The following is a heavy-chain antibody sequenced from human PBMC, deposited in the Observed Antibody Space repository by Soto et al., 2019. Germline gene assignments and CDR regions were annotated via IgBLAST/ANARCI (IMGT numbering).Heavy chain of an antibody. CDR1: GGSISSSSYY. Sequence: QLQLQESGPGLVKPSETLSLTCTVSGGSISSSSYYWGWIRQPPGKGLEWIRSINYSGSTYYNPPLKRRVTISVDTSKNQFSLKLSSVTAADTAVYYCARQTKNLWSGQKIGWFDPWGQGTLVTVSS. D-gene: IGHD3-3*01. CDR3: ARQTKNLWSGQKIGWFDP. J-gene: IGHJ5*02. CDR2: INYSGST. V-gene: IGHV4-39*01.